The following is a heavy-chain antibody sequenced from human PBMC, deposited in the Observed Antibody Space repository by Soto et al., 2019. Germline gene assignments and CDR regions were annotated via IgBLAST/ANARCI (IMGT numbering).Heavy chain of an antibody. J-gene: IGHJ5*02. CDR2: ISSSSSTI. CDR3: ARDTTDSSGYYTNGFDP. D-gene: IGHD3-22*01. CDR1: GFTFSSYS. Sequence: LRLSCAASGFTFSSYSMNWVRQAPGKGLEWVSYISSSSSTIYYADSVKGRFTISRDNAKNSLYLQMNSLRDEDTAVYYCARDTTDSSGYYTNGFDPWGQGPLVTVS. V-gene: IGHV3-48*02.